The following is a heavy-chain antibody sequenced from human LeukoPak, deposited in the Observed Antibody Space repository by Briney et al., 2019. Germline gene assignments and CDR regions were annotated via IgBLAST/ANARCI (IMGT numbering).Heavy chain of an antibody. V-gene: IGHV3-30*02. J-gene: IGHJ4*02. CDR2: IRYDGTNT. CDR3: AKSQFGEIMAALDY. Sequence: GGSLRLSCAASGFTFNSHGMHWVRQAPGKGLEWVAFIRYDGTNTYYADSVKGRFTISRDNSKNTLYLQMNSLRAEDTAVYYCAKSQFGEIMAALDYWGQGTLVTVSS. CDR1: GFTFNSHG. D-gene: IGHD3-10*01.